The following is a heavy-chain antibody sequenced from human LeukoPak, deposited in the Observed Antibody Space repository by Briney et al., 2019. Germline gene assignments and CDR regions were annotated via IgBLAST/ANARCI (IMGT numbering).Heavy chain of an antibody. J-gene: IGHJ5*02. V-gene: IGHV4-39*01. CDR1: GGSISSSSYY. Sequence: PSETLSLTCTVSGGSISSSSYYWGWIRQPPGKGLEWIGSIYYSGSTYYNPSLKSRVTISVDTSKNQFSLKLSSVTAADTAVYYCAGTHDYGDYWFDPWGQGTLVTVSS. D-gene: IGHD4-17*01. CDR2: IYYSGST. CDR3: AGTHDYGDYWFDP.